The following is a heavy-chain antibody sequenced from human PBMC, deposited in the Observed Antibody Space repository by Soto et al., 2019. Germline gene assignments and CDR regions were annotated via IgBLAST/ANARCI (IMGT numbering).Heavy chain of an antibody. CDR2: ISGSGGST. V-gene: IGHV3-23*01. D-gene: IGHD1-26*01. CDR1: GYTFSSYA. Sequence: PGXSLILSCAASGYTFSSYAMSWVRQAPGKGLEWVSAISGSGGSTYYADSVKGRFTISRDNSKNTLYLQMNSLRAEDTAVYYCARVGATLFDYWGQGTLVTVSS. J-gene: IGHJ4*02. CDR3: ARVGATLFDY.